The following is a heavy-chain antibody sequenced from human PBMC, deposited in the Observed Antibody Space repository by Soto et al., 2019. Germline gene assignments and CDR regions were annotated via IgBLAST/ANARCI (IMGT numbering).Heavy chain of an antibody. Sequence: PGGSLRLSCATSGIIFSSYWMHWVRQAPGKGLVWVSRINSDGSSTNYADSVKGRFTISRENAKNSLYLQMSNLRAGDTAVYYCVRDPAGHGMDVSGQGTTVTVSS. D-gene: IGHD3-10*01. V-gene: IGHV3-74*01. CDR1: GIIFSSYW. CDR3: VRDPAGHGMDV. J-gene: IGHJ6*02. CDR2: INSDGSST.